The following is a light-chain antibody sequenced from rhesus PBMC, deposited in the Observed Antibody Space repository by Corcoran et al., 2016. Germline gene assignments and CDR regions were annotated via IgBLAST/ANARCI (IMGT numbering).Light chain of an antibody. J-gene: IGKJ4*01. CDR2: DTS. V-gene: IGKV3-42*03. CDR1: QSVYSN. Sequence: EIVMTQSPATLSLSPGERAILPCRASQSVYSNLAWYQQKPGQPSRLLIFDTSTRTTGIPDRFSVGGFGTDFTLTISSLEPAGFAVYYCQQYSDWALTFGGGAKVEIK. CDR3: QQYSDWALT.